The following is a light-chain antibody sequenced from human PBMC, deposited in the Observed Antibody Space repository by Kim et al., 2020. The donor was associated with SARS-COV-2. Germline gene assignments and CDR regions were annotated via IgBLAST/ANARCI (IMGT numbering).Light chain of an antibody. V-gene: IGKV3D-7*01. CDR3: QKEYNLPMYT. J-gene: IGKJ2*01. Sequence: PGERVTLSCRASQSVSSSYLTWYQQKPGQAPRLLIYGASTRATGIPARFSGSGSGTDFTLTNSSLQPEDFAGYYCQKEYNLPMYTFGKGNKLEI. CDR1: QSVSSSY. CDR2: GAS.